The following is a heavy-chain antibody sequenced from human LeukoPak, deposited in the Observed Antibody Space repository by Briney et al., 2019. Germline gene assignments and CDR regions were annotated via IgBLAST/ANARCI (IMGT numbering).Heavy chain of an antibody. Sequence: ASVKVSCKASGYTFNSHFMHWVRQAPGQRLEWTGYINAGGDVSKHSEKFQGRVTITTDESTSTAYMELSSLRSEDTAVYYCASSAARPFIGSDYWGQGTLVTVSS. CDR1: GYTFNSHF. CDR2: INAGGDVS. CDR3: ASSAARPFIGSDY. V-gene: IGHV1-3*01. J-gene: IGHJ4*02. D-gene: IGHD6-6*01.